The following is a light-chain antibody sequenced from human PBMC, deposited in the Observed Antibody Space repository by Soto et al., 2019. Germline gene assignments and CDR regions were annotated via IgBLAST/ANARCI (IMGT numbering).Light chain of an antibody. CDR3: QQRSNWLT. CDR1: QSVSSY. V-gene: IGKV3-11*01. Sequence: EIVLTQSQATLSLSPGERATLSCRASQSVSSYLAWYQQKPGQAPRLLIYDASNRATGIPARFSGSGSGTDFTLTISSLEPEDFAFYYCQQRSNWLTFGQGTRLEIK. CDR2: DAS. J-gene: IGKJ5*01.